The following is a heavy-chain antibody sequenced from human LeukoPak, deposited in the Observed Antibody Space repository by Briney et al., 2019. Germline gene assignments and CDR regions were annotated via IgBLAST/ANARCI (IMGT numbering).Heavy chain of an antibody. CDR2: IYYSGST. V-gene: IGHV4-59*01. Sequence: PSETLSLTCTVSGGSISSYYWSWIRQPPGKGLEWIGYIYYSGSTNYNPSLKSRPTISVNTSKNQFSLKLSSVTAADTAGHYCARVISSSWYAGQCYLGYGGQGTQVTVPS. CDR3: ARVISSSWYAGQCYLGY. D-gene: IGHD6-13*01. J-gene: IGHJ4*02. CDR1: GGSISSYY.